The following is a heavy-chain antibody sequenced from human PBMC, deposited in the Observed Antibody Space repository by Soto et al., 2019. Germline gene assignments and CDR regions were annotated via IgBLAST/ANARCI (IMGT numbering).Heavy chain of an antibody. CDR3: AREMYSSEQTYFDY. D-gene: IGHD6-19*01. CDR1: GFTFSSYG. Sequence: PGGSLRLSCAASGFTFSSYGMHWVRQAPGKGLEWVAVIWYDGSNKYYADSVKGRFTISRDNSKNTLYLQMNSLRAEDTAVYYCAREMYSSEQTYFDYWGQGTLVTVSS. J-gene: IGHJ4*02. V-gene: IGHV3-33*01. CDR2: IWYDGSNK.